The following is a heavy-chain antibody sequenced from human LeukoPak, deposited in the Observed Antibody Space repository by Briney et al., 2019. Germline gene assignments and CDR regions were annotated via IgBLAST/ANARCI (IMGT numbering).Heavy chain of an antibody. CDR1: GGSTSTSNCH. D-gene: IGHD1-14*01. V-gene: IGHV4-39*01. CDR3: TRRPFYHSEDV. Sequence: PSETLSLICNVSGGSTSTSNCHWGWIRQSPGKGLEWIGSISYSGSANYNPSLKSRVTVSVDTSKNQFSLNLTSVTAADTAVYYCTRRPFYHSEDVWGQGTTVTVSS. CDR2: ISYSGSA. J-gene: IGHJ6*02.